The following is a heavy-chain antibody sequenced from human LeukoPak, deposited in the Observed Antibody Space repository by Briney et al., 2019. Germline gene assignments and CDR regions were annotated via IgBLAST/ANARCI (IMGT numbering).Heavy chain of an antibody. CDR2: IKSKTDGGTT. CDR3: STDLCSSVSCYRGPFDY. D-gene: IGHD2-2*02. V-gene: IGHV3-15*01. CDR1: GFTFSNAW. J-gene: IGHJ4*02. Sequence: PGGSLRLSCAASGFTFSNAWMSWVRQAPGKGLECVGRIKSKTDGGTTDYAAPVKGRLTISTDDTTNTLYLRMNSLKTEDTAVYYCSTDLCSSVSCYRGPFDYWGQGTLVTVSS.